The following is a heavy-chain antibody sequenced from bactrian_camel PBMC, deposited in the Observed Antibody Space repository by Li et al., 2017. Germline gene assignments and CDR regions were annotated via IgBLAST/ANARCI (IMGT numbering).Heavy chain of an antibody. J-gene: IGHJ4*01. CDR2: YYTGDVSRDTT. CDR1: GITSSSYY. V-gene: IGHV3S1*01. Sequence: QVQLAESGGDLVQPGGSLWLSCAASGITSSSYYISWFRQAPGKEREVVAHYYTGDVSRDTTYYADSVKGRFTISRDNAKSTLYLQLNSLKTEDTGMYYCAQGQGPTLEKHWVGPVGQRGQGPRSPSP. D-gene: IGHD5*01.